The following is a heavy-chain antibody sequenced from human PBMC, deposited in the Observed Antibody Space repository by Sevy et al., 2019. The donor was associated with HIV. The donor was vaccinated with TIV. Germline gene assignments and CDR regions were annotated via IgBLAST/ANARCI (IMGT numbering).Heavy chain of an antibody. D-gene: IGHD3-10*01. V-gene: IGHV3-30-3*01. J-gene: IGHJ4*02. CDR2: LSYDDSDE. CDR3: AEDDLGSIDY. CDR1: GFIFSTSP. Sequence: GGSLRLSCAASGFIFSTSPMHWVRQAPGKGLECVAILSYDDSDENYADSVKGRFTISRDNSENTLYLQMNSLRTEDTAVYYCAEDDLGSIDYWGQGTLVTVSS.